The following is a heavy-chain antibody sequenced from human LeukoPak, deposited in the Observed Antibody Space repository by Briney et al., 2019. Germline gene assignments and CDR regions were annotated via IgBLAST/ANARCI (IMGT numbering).Heavy chain of an antibody. CDR3: ARSLYSGSYYRDDY. CDR1: GFSLSTSGMC. Sequence: SGPALVKPTQTLTLTCTFSGFSLSTSGMCVSWIRQPPGKALEWLARIDWDDDKYYSTSLKTRLTISKDTSKNQVVLTMTNMDPVDTATYYCARSLYSGSYYRDDYWGQGTLVTVSS. V-gene: IGHV2-70*11. D-gene: IGHD1-26*01. CDR2: IDWDDDK. J-gene: IGHJ4*02.